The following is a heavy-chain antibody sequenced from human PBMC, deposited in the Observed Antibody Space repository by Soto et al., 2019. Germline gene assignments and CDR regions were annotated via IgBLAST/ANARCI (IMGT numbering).Heavy chain of an antibody. CDR1: GFTFSNYA. CDR3: AKALVGEVGATDY. J-gene: IGHJ4*02. CDR2: ITRTDST. Sequence: LRLSCTASGFTFSNYAMSWVRQAPGKGLEWVSAITRTDSTYYADSVKGRFTISRDNSRNTLYLQMNSLGAEDAALYYCAKALVGEVGATDYWGQGTLVTSPQ. V-gene: IGHV3-23*01. D-gene: IGHD1-26*01.